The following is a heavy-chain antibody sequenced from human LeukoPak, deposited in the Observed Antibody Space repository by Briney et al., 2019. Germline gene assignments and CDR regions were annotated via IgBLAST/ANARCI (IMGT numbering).Heavy chain of an antibody. V-gene: IGHV3-7*01. CDR2: IKQDGSEK. CDR1: GFTFSSYW. D-gene: IGHD1-26*01. CDR3: AREGGSSGSYFPPYYYYYYMDV. J-gene: IGHJ6*03. Sequence: GSLRLSCAASGFTFSSYWMSWVRQAPGKGLEGVANIKQDGSEKYYVDSVKGRFTISRDNAKNSLYLQMNSLRAEDTAVYYCAREGGSSGSYFPPYYYYYYMDVWGKGTTVTVSS.